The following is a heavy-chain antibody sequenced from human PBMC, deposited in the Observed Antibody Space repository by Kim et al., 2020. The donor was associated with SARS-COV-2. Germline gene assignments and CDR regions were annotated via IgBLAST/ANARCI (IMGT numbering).Heavy chain of an antibody. CDR1: GGSFSGYY. D-gene: IGHD3-10*01. CDR3: ARGRGKRVRGAYGDL. Sequence: SETLSLTCAVYGGSFSGYYWSWIRQPPGKGLEWIGEINHSGSTNYNPSLKSRVTISVDTSKNQFSLKLSSVTAADTAVYYCARGRGKRVRGAYGDLWGRG. CDR2: INHSGST. J-gene: IGHJ2*01. V-gene: IGHV4-34*01.